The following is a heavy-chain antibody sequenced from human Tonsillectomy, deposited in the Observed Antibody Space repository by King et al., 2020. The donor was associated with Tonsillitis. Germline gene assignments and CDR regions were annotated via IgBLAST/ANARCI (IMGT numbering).Heavy chain of an antibody. CDR1: GYTFINYG. CDR2: ISPYNGDR. J-gene: IGHJ4*02. D-gene: IGHD5-12*01. CDR3: ARECDGRGYQRLIDY. Sequence: LQLVQSGVEVKKSGASVTVSCKASGYTFINYGISWVRQAPGQGLEWMAWISPYNGDRYYAQKFEGRVTMTTDTYTSTVYMDLRSLGSDDTAVYYCARECDGRGYQRLIDYWGQGTLVTVSS. V-gene: IGHV1-18*01.